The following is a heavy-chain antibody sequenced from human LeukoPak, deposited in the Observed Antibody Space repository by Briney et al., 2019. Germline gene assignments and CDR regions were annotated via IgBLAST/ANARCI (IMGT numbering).Heavy chain of an antibody. CDR2: ISSGSANT. V-gene: IGHV3-23*01. CDR3: YCSSSTCYAGGGFS. CDR1: GFTFSNYA. J-gene: IGHJ5*02. D-gene: IGHD2-2*01. Sequence: GGSLRLSCVASGFTFSNYAMTWARQAPGKGLEWVSTISSGSANTYYADSVKGRFTISRDNSKNTLYLQVNSLRVEDTAVYYCYCSSSTCYAGGGFSWGQGTLLTVSS.